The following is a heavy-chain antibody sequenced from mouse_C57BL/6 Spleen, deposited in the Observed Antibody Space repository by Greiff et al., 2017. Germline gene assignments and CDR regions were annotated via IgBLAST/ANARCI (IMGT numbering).Heavy chain of an antibody. V-gene: IGHV1-54*01. CDR1: GYAFTNYL. J-gene: IGHJ4*01. Sequence: VQLQQSGAELVRPGTSVKVSCKASGYAFTNYLIEWVKQRPGQGLEWIGAIDPGSGGTSYNEKFKGKATLTAVKSSSTAYMQLSSLTSEDSAVYVCARTGGGYHGGAMDYWGQGTSVTVSS. CDR3: ARTGGGYHGGAMDY. D-gene: IGHD1-1*02. CDR2: IDPGSGGT.